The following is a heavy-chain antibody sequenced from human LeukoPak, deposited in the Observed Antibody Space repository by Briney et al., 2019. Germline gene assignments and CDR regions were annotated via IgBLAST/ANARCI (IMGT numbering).Heavy chain of an antibody. V-gene: IGHV3-74*03. D-gene: IGHD6-6*01. Sequence: GGSLRLSCAASGFTFRNHWMHWVRQTAGKGLLWVPRISSDGSSTTYADSVKGRFTISRDNAKNTLYLQMNNLRAEDTAMYYCARDQRVTGRPDIDYWGQGTLVIVSS. CDR1: GFTFRNHW. CDR3: ARDQRVTGRPDIDY. CDR2: ISSDGSST. J-gene: IGHJ4*02.